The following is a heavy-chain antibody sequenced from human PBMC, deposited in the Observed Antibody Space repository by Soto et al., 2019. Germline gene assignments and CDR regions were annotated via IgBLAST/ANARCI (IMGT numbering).Heavy chain of an antibody. D-gene: IGHD6-19*01. J-gene: IGHJ4*02. V-gene: IGHV3-7*01. Sequence: GGSLRLSCAASGFTFSSYWMSWVRQAPGKGLEWVANIKQDGSEKYYVDSVKGRFTISRDNAKNSLYLQMNSLRAEDTAVYYCARDAGYISGPSIDYWGQGTLVTVSS. CDR1: GFTFSSYW. CDR2: IKQDGSEK. CDR3: ARDAGYISGPSIDY.